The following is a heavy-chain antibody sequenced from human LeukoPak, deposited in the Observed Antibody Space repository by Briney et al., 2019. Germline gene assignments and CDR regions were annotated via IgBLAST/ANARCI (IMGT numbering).Heavy chain of an antibody. J-gene: IGHJ6*03. Sequence: GGSLRLSCAAPGFTFSSYGMSWVRQAPGKGLEWVSAISGSGGSTYYADSVKGRFTISRDNSKNTLYLQTNSLRAEDTAVYYCAKSLESTNYYYHMDVWGKGTTVTISS. CDR1: GFTFSSYG. CDR2: ISGSGGST. V-gene: IGHV3-23*01. D-gene: IGHD2-2*01. CDR3: AKSLESTNYYYHMDV.